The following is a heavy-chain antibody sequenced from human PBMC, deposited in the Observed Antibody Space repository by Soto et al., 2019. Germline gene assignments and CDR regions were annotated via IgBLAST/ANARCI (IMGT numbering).Heavy chain of an antibody. CDR1: GGTFSSHT. D-gene: IGHD4-17*01. J-gene: IGHJ2*01. Sequence: QDQLVQSGAEVKKPGSSVKVSCKASGGTFSSHTFSWVRQAPGQGLEWMGRIIPALGTATYAQKFQGRVTITADESVTTVYMELNSLRSEDTAVYYCARPDFDDYCYFDLWGRGTLVTVSS. V-gene: IGHV1-69*08. CDR2: IIPALGTA. CDR3: ARPDFDDYCYFDL.